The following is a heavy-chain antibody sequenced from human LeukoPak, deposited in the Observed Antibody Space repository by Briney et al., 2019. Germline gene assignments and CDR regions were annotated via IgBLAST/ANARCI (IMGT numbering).Heavy chain of an antibody. CDR1: GGSFSGYY. Sequence: RPSDTLTLTCAVYGGSFSGYYWSWIRQPPGKGLEWIGEINHSGSTNYNPSLKSRVTISVDTSKNQFSLKLSSVTAADTAAYYCATIVADTSPPGWFDPWGQGTLVTVSS. J-gene: IGHJ5*02. CDR3: ATIVADTSPPGWFDP. V-gene: IGHV4-34*01. CDR2: INHSGST. D-gene: IGHD2/OR15-2a*01.